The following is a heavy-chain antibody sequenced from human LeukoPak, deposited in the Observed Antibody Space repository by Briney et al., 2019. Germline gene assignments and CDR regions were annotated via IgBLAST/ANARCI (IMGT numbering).Heavy chain of an antibody. Sequence: GASVKVSCKASGYTFTGYYMHWVRQAPGQGLEWMGWINPNSGGTNYAQKFQGRVTMTRDTSISTAYMELSRLRSDDTAVYYCARVLTTVTWRYYYYMDVWGKGTTVTISS. J-gene: IGHJ6*03. CDR2: INPNSGGT. D-gene: IGHD4-17*01. CDR3: ARVLTTVTWRYYYYMDV. CDR1: GYTFTGYY. V-gene: IGHV1-2*02.